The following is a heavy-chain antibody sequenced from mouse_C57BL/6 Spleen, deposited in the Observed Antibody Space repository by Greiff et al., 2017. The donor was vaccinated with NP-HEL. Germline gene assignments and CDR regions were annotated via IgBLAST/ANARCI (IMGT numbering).Heavy chain of an antibody. J-gene: IGHJ4*01. CDR3: ARGDSSGYVDAMDY. V-gene: IGHV1-19*01. CDR1: GYTFTDYY. D-gene: IGHD3-2*02. CDR2: INPYNGGT. Sequence: VQLQQSGPVLVKPGASVKMSCKASGYTFTDYYMNWVKQSHGKSLEWIGVINPYNGGTSYNQKFKGKATLTVDKSSSTAYMELNCLTSEDSAVYYCARGDSSGYVDAMDYWGQGTSVTVSS.